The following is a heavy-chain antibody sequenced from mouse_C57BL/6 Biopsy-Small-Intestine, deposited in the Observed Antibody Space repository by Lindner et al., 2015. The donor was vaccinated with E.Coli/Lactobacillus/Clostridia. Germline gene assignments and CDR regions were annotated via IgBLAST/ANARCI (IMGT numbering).Heavy chain of an antibody. CDR2: INPGSGGT. Sequence: VQLQESGGELVRPGTSVKMSCRASGYAFINYSIEWVKQRPGQGLEWIGVINPGSGGTNYTEKFKDKATLTADKSSSTAYMQLSSLTSEDSAVYFCARSPLFITTVVATPWYFDVWGTGTTVTVSS. D-gene: IGHD1-1*01. CDR3: ARSPLFITTVVATPWYFDV. CDR1: GYAFINYS. J-gene: IGHJ1*03. V-gene: IGHV1-54*01.